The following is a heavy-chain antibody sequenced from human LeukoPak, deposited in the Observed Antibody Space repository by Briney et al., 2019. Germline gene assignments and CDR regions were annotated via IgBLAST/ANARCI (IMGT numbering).Heavy chain of an antibody. D-gene: IGHD3-10*01. Sequence: GGSLRLSCAASGFTFSSYGMHWVRQAPGKGLEWVAVISYDGSNKYYADSVKGRFTISTDNSKNTLYLQMNSLRAEDTAVYYCATSDGSGSYYNGLPFDYWGQGTLVTVSS. CDR2: ISYDGSNK. J-gene: IGHJ4*02. V-gene: IGHV3-30*03. CDR3: ATSDGSGSYYNGLPFDY. CDR1: GFTFSSYG.